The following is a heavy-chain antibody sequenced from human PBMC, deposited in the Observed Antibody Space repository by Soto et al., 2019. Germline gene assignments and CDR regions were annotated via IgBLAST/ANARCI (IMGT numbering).Heavy chain of an antibody. CDR2: TSSDGSNK. CDR1: GFTFSSYA. D-gene: IGHD4-17*01. V-gene: IGHV3-30-3*01. Sequence: GGSLRLSCAASGFTFSSYAMHWVRQAPRKGLEWVAVTSSDGSNKYYADSVKGRFTISRDNSKNTLYLQMNSLRDEDTAVYYCARGGTAMTTVTGYWGQGTLVTVSS. CDR3: ARGGTAMTTVTGY. J-gene: IGHJ4*02.